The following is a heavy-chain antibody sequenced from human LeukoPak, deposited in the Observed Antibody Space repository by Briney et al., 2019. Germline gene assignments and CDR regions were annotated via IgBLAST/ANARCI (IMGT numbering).Heavy chain of an antibody. D-gene: IGHD1-26*01. J-gene: IGHJ2*01. CDR3: AKAQWELLSWYFDL. CDR2: IYSGGST. CDR1: GFTVSSNY. Sequence: GGSLRLSCAASGFTVSSNYMSWVRQAPGKGLEWVSVIYSGGSTYYADSVKGRFTISRHNSKNTLYLQMNSLRAEDTAVYYCAKAQWELLSWYFDLWGRGTLVTVSS. V-gene: IGHV3-53*04.